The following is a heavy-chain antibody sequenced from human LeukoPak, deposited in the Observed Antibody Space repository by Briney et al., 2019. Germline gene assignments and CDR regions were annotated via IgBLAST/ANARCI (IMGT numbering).Heavy chain of an antibody. J-gene: IGHJ4*02. CDR2: IYTSGST. CDR1: GGSISSGSYY. Sequence: SETLSLTCTVSGGSISSGSYYWSWIRQPAGKGLEWIGRIYTSGSTNYNPSLKSRVTMSVDTSKNQFSLKLSSVTAADTAVYYCARNDILTGYCFDYWGQGTLVTVSS. V-gene: IGHV4-61*02. CDR3: ARNDILTGYCFDY. D-gene: IGHD3-9*01.